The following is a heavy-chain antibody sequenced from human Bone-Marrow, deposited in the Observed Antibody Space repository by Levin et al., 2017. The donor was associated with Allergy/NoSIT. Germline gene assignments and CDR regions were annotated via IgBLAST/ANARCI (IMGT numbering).Heavy chain of an antibody. CDR3: ARAPPGLLRVLGEI. CDR1: GYTFTSYA. Sequence: ASVKVSCKASGYTFTSYAMHWVRQAPGQRLEWMGWINAGNGNTKYSQKFQGRVTITRDTSASTAYMELSSLRSEDTAVYYCARAPPGLLRVLGEIWGQGTMVTVSS. CDR2: INAGNGNT. J-gene: IGHJ3*02. D-gene: IGHD3-10*01. V-gene: IGHV1-3*01.